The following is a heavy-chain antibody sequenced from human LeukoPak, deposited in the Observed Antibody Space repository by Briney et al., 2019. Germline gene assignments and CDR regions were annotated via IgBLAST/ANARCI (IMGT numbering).Heavy chain of an antibody. J-gene: IGHJ4*02. CDR1: GFTFSTYT. V-gene: IGHV3-21*01. CDR3: ARDISGYYYIDY. D-gene: IGHD3-22*01. CDR2: ITSSNNYM. Sequence: GGSLRLSCAASGFTFSTYTMTWVRQAPGKGLEWVSSITSSNNYMYYADSVEGRFTISRDNAKNSLYLQMNSLRAEDTAVFYCARDISGYYYIDYWGQGTLVTVSS.